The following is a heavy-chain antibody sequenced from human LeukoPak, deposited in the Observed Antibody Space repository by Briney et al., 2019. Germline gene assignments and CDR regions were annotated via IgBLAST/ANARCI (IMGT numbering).Heavy chain of an antibody. CDR1: GFTFNSYA. D-gene: IGHD1-1*01. Sequence: RAGGSLRLSCAVSGFTFNSYAMSWVRQAPGKGLEWVSAISGSGGITYYADSVKGRFTISRDNSKNTLSLQMNSLRAEDTAVYYCAKGVLAVRLESWGQGTLVTVSS. CDR3: AKGVLAVRLES. V-gene: IGHV3-23*01. J-gene: IGHJ4*02. CDR2: ISGSGGIT.